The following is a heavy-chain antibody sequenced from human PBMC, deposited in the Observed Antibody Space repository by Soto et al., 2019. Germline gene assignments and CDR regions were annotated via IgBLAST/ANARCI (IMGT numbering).Heavy chain of an antibody. D-gene: IGHD2-21*02. V-gene: IGHV2-5*01. CDR2: IYWNDDI. Sequence: QITLRESGPTLVEPTQTLTLTCTFSGFSLSTSGAGVGWVRQPPGKALEWLGLIYWNDDIPYNPSLKNRLTFTRDTSKNQVVLVMANMDPVDTATYYCAHRFTVTAPYYFDYWGQGILVTVSS. CDR3: AHRFTVTAPYYFDY. CDR1: GFSLSTSGAG. J-gene: IGHJ4*02.